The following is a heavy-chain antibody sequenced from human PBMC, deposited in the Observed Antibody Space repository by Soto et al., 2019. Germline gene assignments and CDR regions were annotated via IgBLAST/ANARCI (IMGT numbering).Heavy chain of an antibody. CDR2: ISAYNGHT. CDR3: ARLKADILTGHLYYYYGMDV. Sequence: GASVKVSCKASGYGFTTYGITWVRQAPGQGLEWMGWISAYNGHTKYAQKFQDRVTMTTDTSTSTAYMQLWSLRSDDTAVYYCARLKADILTGHLYYYYGMDVWGQGTTVSVSS. V-gene: IGHV1-18*01. J-gene: IGHJ6*01. D-gene: IGHD3-9*01. CDR1: GYGFTTYG.